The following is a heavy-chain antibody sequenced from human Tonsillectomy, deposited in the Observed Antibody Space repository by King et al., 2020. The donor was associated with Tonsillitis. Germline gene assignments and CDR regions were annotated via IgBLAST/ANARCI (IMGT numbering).Heavy chain of an antibody. J-gene: IGHJ6*03. Sequence: QLQESGPGLVKHSQTLSLSCTVSGGSIRGGSFYRTCIRQPAGKGLECMGWMHNSGTIYYSPSLRSRVTMSIDKSKSQFSLNLTSVTAAEPAVYYFARARYSNFAANYYYVDVWGKGTTVTVSS. CDR1: GGSIRGGSFY. CDR3: ARARYSNFAANYYYVDV. CDR2: MHNSGTI. V-gene: IGHV4-61*02. D-gene: IGHD4-11*01.